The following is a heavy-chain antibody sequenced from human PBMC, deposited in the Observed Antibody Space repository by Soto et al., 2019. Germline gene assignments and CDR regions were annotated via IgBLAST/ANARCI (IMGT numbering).Heavy chain of an antibody. CDR3: ARRRYCGYDCYHKHYYGMDV. V-gene: IGHV1-69*08. J-gene: IGHJ6*02. D-gene: IGHD2-21*02. CDR1: GGTFSSYT. Sequence: QVRLVQSGAEVKKSGSSVKVSCMASGGTFSSYTVNWLRQAPGRGLEWMGRVIPVLTTTDYAQKFRGRVTITAAKSANAVYMELTSLSSEDTAIYYCARRRYCGYDCYHKHYYGMDVWGQGTTVTVAS. CDR2: VIPVLTTT.